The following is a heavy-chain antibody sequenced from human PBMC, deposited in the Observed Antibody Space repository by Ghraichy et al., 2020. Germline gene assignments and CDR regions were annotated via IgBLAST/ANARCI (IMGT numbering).Heavy chain of an antibody. CDR1: GGSFSGYY. Sequence: SETLSLTCAVYGGSFSGYYWSWIRQPPGKGLEWIGEINHSGSTNYNPSLMSRVTISVDTSKNQFSLKLSSVTAADTAVYYCARGNWFDPWGQGTLVTVSS. V-gene: IGHV4-34*01. CDR2: INHSGST. CDR3: ARGNWFDP. J-gene: IGHJ5*02.